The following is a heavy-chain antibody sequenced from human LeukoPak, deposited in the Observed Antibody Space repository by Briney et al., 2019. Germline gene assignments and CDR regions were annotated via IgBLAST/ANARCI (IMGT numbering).Heavy chain of an antibody. V-gene: IGHV4-34*01. CDR3: ARGWIQLWLQYFDY. Sequence: PSETLSLTCAVYGGSFSGYYWSWIRQPPGKGLEWIGEINHSGSTNYNPSLKSRVTISVDTSKNQFSLKLGSVTAADTAVYYCARGWIQLWLQYFDYWGQGTLVTVSS. CDR2: INHSGST. D-gene: IGHD5-18*01. J-gene: IGHJ4*02. CDR1: GGSFSGYY.